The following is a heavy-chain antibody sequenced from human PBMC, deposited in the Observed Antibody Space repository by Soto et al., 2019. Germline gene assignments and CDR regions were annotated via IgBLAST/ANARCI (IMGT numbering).Heavy chain of an antibody. CDR2: IVGSGGSS. V-gene: IGHV3-23*01. Sequence: EVQLLESGGGLVQPGGSLRLSCAASGFTFSSHAMSWVRQAPGKGLEWVSFIVGSGGSSKYAESVKGRFTISRDNSKNTLYLQMNSLRGEDTAVYYCVRDRAVCGSGSCESLNAYYFYGMDVWGQGTTVTVSS. CDR3: VRDRAVCGSGSCESLNAYYFYGMDV. J-gene: IGHJ6*02. D-gene: IGHD1-26*01. CDR1: GFTFSSHA.